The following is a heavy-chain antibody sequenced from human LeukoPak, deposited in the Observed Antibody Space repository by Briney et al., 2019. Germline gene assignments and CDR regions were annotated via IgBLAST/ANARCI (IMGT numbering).Heavy chain of an antibody. J-gene: IGHJ3*02. D-gene: IGHD4-17*01. Sequence: GGSLRLSSAASGFTFSSYWMSWVRQAPGKGLEWVANIKQDGSEKYYVDSVKGRFTIARDNAKNSLYLQMNSLRAEDTAVYYCARAGAPPTSNTDDAFDIWGQGTMVTVSS. CDR1: GFTFSSYW. V-gene: IGHV3-7*04. CDR2: IKQDGSEK. CDR3: ARAGAPPTSNTDDAFDI.